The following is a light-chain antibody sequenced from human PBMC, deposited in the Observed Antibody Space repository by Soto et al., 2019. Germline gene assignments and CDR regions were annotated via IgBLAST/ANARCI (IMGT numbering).Light chain of an antibody. CDR2: DAY. CDR1: QSVSINY. J-gene: IGKJ4*01. CDR3: QQYGSSPT. V-gene: IGKV3D-20*01. Sequence: EIVLTQSPATLSLSPGERATLYCGASQSVSINYLAWYQQKPGQAPRLLIYDAYTRATGISARFSGSGSGTDFILTISRLEPEDFTVYYCQQYGSSPTFGGGTKVEMK.